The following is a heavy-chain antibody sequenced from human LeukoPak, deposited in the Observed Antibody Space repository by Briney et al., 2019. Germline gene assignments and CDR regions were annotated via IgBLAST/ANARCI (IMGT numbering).Heavy chain of an antibody. J-gene: IGHJ3*02. V-gene: IGHV1-69*13. CDR3: ARPYGSGSYSAFDI. CDR2: IIPIFGTA. CDR1: GGTFSSYA. D-gene: IGHD3-10*01. Sequence: ASVKVSCKASGGTFSSYAISWVRQAPGQGLEWMGGIIPIFGTANYAQKSQGRVTITADESTSTAYMELSSLRSEDTAVYYCARPYGSGSYSAFDIWGQGTMVTVSS.